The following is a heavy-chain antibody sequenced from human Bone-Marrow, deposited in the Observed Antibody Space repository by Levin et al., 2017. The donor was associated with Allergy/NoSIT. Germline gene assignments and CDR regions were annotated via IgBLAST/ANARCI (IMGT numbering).Heavy chain of an antibody. Sequence: GESLMISCAASGFTFSSYEMNWVRQAPGKGLEWVSYISSSGSTIYYADSVKGRFTISRDNAKNSLYLQMNSLRAEDTAVYYCARDPVLAARQKHFDYWGQGTLVTVSS. J-gene: IGHJ4*02. CDR3: ARDPVLAARQKHFDY. V-gene: IGHV3-48*03. D-gene: IGHD6-6*01. CDR1: GFTFSSYE. CDR2: ISSSGSTI.